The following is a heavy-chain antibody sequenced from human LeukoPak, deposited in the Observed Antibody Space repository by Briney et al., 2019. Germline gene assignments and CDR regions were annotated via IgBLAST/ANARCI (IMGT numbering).Heavy chain of an antibody. D-gene: IGHD3-22*01. J-gene: IGHJ4*02. Sequence: GGSLRLSCAASGFTFSSYSMNWVRQAPGKGLEWVSSISSSSSYIYYADSVKGRFTISRDNAKNSLYLQMNSLRAEDTAVYYCARDVTYYYDSSGSPVFDYWGQGTLVTVSS. CDR2: ISSSSSYI. V-gene: IGHV3-21*01. CDR1: GFTFSSYS. CDR3: ARDVTYYYDSSGSPVFDY.